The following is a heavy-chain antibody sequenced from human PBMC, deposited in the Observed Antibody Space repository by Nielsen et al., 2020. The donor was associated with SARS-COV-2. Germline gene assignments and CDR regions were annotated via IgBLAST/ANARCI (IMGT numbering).Heavy chain of an antibody. CDR3: ARKYYYDRDNFYYDY. Sequence: SGPTLVKPTQTLTLTCTFSGFSLSTSGMCVSWIRQPPGKALEWLARIDWDDDKYYNTSLKTRLTISKDTSKDHVVLTMTNMDPVDTATYYCARKYYYDRDNFYYDYWGQGTLVTVSS. J-gene: IGHJ4*02. CDR2: IDWDDDK. V-gene: IGHV2-70*11. CDR1: GFSLSTSGMC. D-gene: IGHD3-22*01.